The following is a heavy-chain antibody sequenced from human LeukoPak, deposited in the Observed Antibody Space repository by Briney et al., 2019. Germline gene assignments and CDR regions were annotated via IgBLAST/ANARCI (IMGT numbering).Heavy chain of an antibody. V-gene: IGHV1-69*13. CDR3: ARMTTGKFDY. J-gene: IGHJ4*02. Sequence: GAPVKVSCKASGGTFSSYAISWVRQAPGQGLEWMGGIIPIFGTANYAQKFQGRVTITADESTSTAYMELSSLRSEDTAVYYCARMTTGKFDYWGQGTLVTVSS. CDR2: IIPIFGTA. CDR1: GGTFSSYA. D-gene: IGHD3-10*01.